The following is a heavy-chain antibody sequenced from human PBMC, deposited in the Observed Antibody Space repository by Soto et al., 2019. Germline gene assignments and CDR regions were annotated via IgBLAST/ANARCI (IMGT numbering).Heavy chain of an antibody. V-gene: IGHV3-11*06. CDR2: ISSSSTHT. D-gene: IGHD4-17*01. CDR3: ARVRGLLRSHDAFDI. J-gene: IGHJ3*02. CDR1: GFTFSDYY. Sequence: QVQLVESGGDLVKPGGSLRLSCAASGFTFSDYYINWIRQAPGKGLEWVSYISSSSTHTSYADSVKGRFTISRDNAKNSLFLQMNSLRAEDTAVYYCARVRGLLRSHDAFDIWGQGTMVTVSS.